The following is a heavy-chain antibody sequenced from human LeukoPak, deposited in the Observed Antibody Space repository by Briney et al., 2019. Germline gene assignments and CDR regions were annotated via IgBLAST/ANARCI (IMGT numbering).Heavy chain of an antibody. Sequence: GGSLRLSCAASGFXFSRYTINWVRQAPGKGLEWVSYISSSSSSIYYADSVKGRFTISRDNAENSLYLQMNSLRDEDTAVYYCARDTGGPDYWGQGTLVTVSS. CDR1: GFXFSRYT. D-gene: IGHD3-16*01. V-gene: IGHV3-48*02. CDR3: ARDTGGPDY. J-gene: IGHJ4*02. CDR2: ISSSSSSI.